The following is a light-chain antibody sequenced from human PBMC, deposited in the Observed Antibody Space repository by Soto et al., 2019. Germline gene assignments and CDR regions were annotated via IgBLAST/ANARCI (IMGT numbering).Light chain of an antibody. Sequence: QSVLTQAASVSGSPGQSITISCTGTSSDIGGYDYVSWYQHHPGKAPRLMIYEVRNRPSGVSNRFSGSKYGNTASLTISGLQTEDEADYYCSSYTSNNTPVFGTGTKVTVL. CDR1: SSDIGGYDY. CDR3: SSYTSNNTPV. V-gene: IGLV2-14*01. J-gene: IGLJ1*01. CDR2: EVR.